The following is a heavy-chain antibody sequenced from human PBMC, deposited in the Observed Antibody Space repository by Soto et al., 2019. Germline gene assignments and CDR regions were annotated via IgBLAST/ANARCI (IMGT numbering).Heavy chain of an antibody. Sequence: SETLSLTCTVSGGSISSYYWSWIRQPPGKGLEWIGYIYYSGSTNYNPSLKSRVTISVGTSKNQFSLKLSSVTAADTAVYYCARGPADSSFDYWGQGTLVTVSS. V-gene: IGHV4-59*01. D-gene: IGHD6-13*01. CDR2: IYYSGST. CDR3: ARGPADSSFDY. CDR1: GGSISSYY. J-gene: IGHJ4*02.